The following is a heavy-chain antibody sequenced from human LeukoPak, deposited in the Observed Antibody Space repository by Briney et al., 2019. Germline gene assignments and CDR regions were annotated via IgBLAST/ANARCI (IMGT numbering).Heavy chain of an antibody. CDR1: GGSISSTNYY. J-gene: IGHJ4*02. CDR3: ASDQGTVTTTYYFDY. Sequence: PSETLSLTCAVSGGSISSTNYYWGWIRQPPGKGLEWIGSISYSGSASYSPSLKSRVTISLDTSKNQFSLKLSSVTAADTAVYYCASDQGTVTTTYYFDYWGQGTLVTVSS. V-gene: IGHV4-39*07. D-gene: IGHD4-17*01. CDR2: ISYSGSA.